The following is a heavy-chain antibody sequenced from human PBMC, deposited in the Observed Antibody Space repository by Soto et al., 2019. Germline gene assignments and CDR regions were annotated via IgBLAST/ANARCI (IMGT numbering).Heavy chain of an antibody. V-gene: IGHV4-4*02. Sequence: QVQLQESGPGLVKPSGTLSLTCAVSSGSISSSNWWSWVRQPPGKGLEWIGEIYHSGSTNYNPSLKSRVAMSVDKSKNQFSLKLSSVTAADTAVYYCARDGGYCSGGSCYSVYFQHWGQGTLVTVSS. CDR3: ARDGGYCSGGSCYSVYFQH. CDR2: IYHSGST. J-gene: IGHJ1*01. D-gene: IGHD2-15*01. CDR1: SGSISSSNW.